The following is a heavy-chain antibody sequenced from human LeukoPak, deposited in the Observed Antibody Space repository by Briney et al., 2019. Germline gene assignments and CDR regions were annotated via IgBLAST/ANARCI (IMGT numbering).Heavy chain of an antibody. CDR2: IWYDGSNK. V-gene: IGHV3-33*01. CDR1: GFTFSSYG. CDR3: ARDHSSSWSYFDY. Sequence: PGRSLRLSCAASGFTFSSYGMHWVRQAPGKGLXXXAVIWYDGSNKYYADSVKGRFTISRDNSKNTLYLQMNSLRAEDTAVYYCARDHSSSWSYFDYWGQGTPVTVSS. J-gene: IGHJ4*02. D-gene: IGHD6-13*01.